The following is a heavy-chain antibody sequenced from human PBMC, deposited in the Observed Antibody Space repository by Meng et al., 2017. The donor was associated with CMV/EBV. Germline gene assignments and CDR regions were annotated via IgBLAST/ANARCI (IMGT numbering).Heavy chain of an antibody. CDR1: GGTFSSYA. V-gene: IGHV1-69*05. D-gene: IGHD2-2*01. CDR2: IIPIFGTA. Sequence: SVKVSCKASGGTFSSYAISWVRQAPGQGLEWMGGIIPIFGTANYAQKFQGRVTITTDESTSTAYMELSSLRSEDTAVYYCARETRYCSSTSCLYGVDYWGQGTLVTVS. CDR3: ARETRYCSSTSCLYGVDY. J-gene: IGHJ4*02.